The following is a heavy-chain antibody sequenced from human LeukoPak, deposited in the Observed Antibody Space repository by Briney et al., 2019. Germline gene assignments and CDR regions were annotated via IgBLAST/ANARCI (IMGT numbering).Heavy chain of an antibody. D-gene: IGHD3-3*01. CDR3: ARGAEYYAIWRGSAGYSDY. Sequence: SETLSLTCSVSGYSISNGYYRGWLRPPPGKGLEWVGSIYHRGSTYYTPSLTSRVTITLDRSKKTFSLNLTSVTAADTAVYFCARGAEYYAIWRGSAGYSDYWGQGISVTVSS. CDR1: GYSISNGYY. J-gene: IGHJ4*02. CDR2: IYHRGST. V-gene: IGHV4-38-2*02.